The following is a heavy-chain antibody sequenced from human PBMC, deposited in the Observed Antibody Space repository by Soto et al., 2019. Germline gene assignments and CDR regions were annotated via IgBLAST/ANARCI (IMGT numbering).Heavy chain of an antibody. D-gene: IGHD6-13*01. Sequence: SQTLSLTCAIAGDSVSSNSAASNWIRQSPSRGLEWLGRTYYRSKWYNDYAVSVKSRITINPDTSKNQFSLQLNSVTPEDTAVYYCARESVREVPAAGYLWHRVYYYYGMDVWGQGTTVTGS. J-gene: IGHJ6*02. CDR2: TYYRSKWYN. CDR1: GDSVSSNSAA. V-gene: IGHV6-1*01. CDR3: ARESVREVPAAGYLWHRVYYYYGMDV.